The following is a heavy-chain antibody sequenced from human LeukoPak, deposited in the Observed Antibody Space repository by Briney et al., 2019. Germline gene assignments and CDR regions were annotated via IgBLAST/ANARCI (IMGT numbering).Heavy chain of an antibody. CDR2: IIPIFGIA. Sequence: SVRVSCKASGGTFSSYAISWVRQAPGEGLEWRGRIIPIFGIANYAQKFQGRVTITADKSTSTVYMELSSLRSEDTAVYYCARDVFPRPTIKQSYYYGMDVWGQGTTVTVSS. CDR1: GGTFSSYA. V-gene: IGHV1-69*04. J-gene: IGHJ6*02. CDR3: ARDVFPRPTIKQSYYYGMDV. D-gene: IGHD1-26*01.